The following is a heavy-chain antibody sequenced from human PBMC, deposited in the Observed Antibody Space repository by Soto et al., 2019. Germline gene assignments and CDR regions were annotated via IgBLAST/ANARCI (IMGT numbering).Heavy chain of an antibody. CDR3: AKEYGSTWIDH. CDR2: MSYDGTKQ. D-gene: IGHD6-13*01. J-gene: IGHJ4*02. CDR1: GFTFSTYG. Sequence: GGSLSLSCAAAGFTFSTYGMHWGRQAPGKGLEWVAAMSYDGTKQYYVDSVKGRFTISRDNSRNTLFLQLNSLRDEDTAVYYCAKEYGSTWIDHWGQGTPVTVSS. V-gene: IGHV3-30*18.